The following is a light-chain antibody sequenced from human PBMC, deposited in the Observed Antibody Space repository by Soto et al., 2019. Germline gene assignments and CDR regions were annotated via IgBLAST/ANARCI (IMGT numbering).Light chain of an antibody. CDR2: EVS. J-gene: IGLJ1*01. CDR3: TSYTTNTGLEYV. CDR1: SSDVGGYNS. V-gene: IGLV2-14*01. Sequence: QSVLTQPASVSGSPGQSITISCTGTSSDVGGYNSVSWYQHHRGEAPKVIIYEVSNRPSGVSDRFSGSKSGNTASLTISGLQAEDEADYYCTSYTTNTGLEYVFGTGTKVTVL.